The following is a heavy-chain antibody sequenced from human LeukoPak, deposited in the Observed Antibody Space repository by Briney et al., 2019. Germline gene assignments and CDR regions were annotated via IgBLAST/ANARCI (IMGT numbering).Heavy chain of an antibody. CDR3: ARGHNWNDGQDY. V-gene: IGHV4-4*07. Sequence: PSETLSLTCIVSGGSMSSYFWSWIRQPAGKGLEWIGRFYSSGNTDYNPSLKSRLTMSLDASKKQISLSLSSVTAADTAVYFCARGHNWNDGQDYWGQGILVIVSS. D-gene: IGHD1-20*01. CDR1: GGSMSSYF. CDR2: FYSSGNT. J-gene: IGHJ4*02.